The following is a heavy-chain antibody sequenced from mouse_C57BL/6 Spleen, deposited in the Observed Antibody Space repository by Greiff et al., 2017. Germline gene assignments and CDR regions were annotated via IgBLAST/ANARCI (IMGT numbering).Heavy chain of an antibody. D-gene: IGHD3-1*01. V-gene: IGHV1-15*01. J-gene: IGHJ3*01. Sequence: QVHVKQSGAELVRPGASVTLSCKASGYTFTDYEMHWVKQTPVHGLEWIGAIDPETGGTAYNQKFKGKAILTADKSSSTAYMELRSLTSEDSAVYYCSQGGLSQGFAYWGQGTLVTVSA. CDR2: IDPETGGT. CDR3: SQGGLSQGFAY. CDR1: GYTFTDYE.